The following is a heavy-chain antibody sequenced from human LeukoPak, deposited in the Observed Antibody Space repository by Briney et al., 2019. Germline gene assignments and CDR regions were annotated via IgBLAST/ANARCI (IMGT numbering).Heavy chain of an antibody. V-gene: IGHV4-59*01. CDR2: IDYSGST. CDR1: GAFISSYY. CDR3: ARHYYSDPFDY. J-gene: IGHJ4*02. D-gene: IGHD4-17*01. Sequence: SGTLSLTCTVSGAFISSYYWSWIRQPPGKGLEWIGYIDYSGSTNYNPSLKSRVSISVDTSKNQFSLKLSSVTAADTAVYYCARHYYSDPFDYWGQGTLVTVSS.